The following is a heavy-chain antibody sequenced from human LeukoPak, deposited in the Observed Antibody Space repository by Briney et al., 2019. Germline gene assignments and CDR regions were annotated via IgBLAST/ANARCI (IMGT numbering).Heavy chain of an antibody. V-gene: IGHV3-73*01. CDR1: GFTFSGSA. CDR2: IRSTANGYAT. CDR3: TGNYYGSGSYADFDY. D-gene: IGHD3-10*01. Sequence: GGSLRLSCAASGFTFSGSALHWVRQASGKGLEWVGRIRSTANGYATAYAASVKGRFTISRDDSKNTAFLQMDSLKTEDTAVYYCTGNYYGSGSYADFDYWGQGTLVTVSS. J-gene: IGHJ4*02.